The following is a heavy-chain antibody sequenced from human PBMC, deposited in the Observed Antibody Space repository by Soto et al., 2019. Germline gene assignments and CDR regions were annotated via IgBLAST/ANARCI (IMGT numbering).Heavy chain of an antibody. Sequence: PGGSLRLSCAASGFTFSSYAMHWVRQAPGKGLEWVAVISYDGSNKYYADSVKGRFTISRDNSKNTLYLQMNSLRAEDTAVYYCARDPPLGPYDLILVSPRESFFDYWGQGTLVTVSS. J-gene: IGHJ4*02. V-gene: IGHV3-30-3*01. CDR3: ARDPPLGPYDLILVSPRESFFDY. D-gene: IGHD3-3*01. CDR1: GFTFSSYA. CDR2: ISYDGSNK.